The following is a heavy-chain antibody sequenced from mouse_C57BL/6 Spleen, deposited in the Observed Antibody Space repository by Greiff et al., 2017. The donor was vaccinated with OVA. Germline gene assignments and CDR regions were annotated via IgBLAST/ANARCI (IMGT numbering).Heavy chain of an antibody. CDR1: GYAFSSYW. J-gene: IGHJ2*01. CDR3: ARGSYEGIFDY. Sequence: VQLQQSGAELVKPGASVKISCKASGYAFSSYWMNWVKQRPGKGLEWIGQIYPGDGDTNYNGKFKGKATLTADKSSSTAYMQLSSLTSEDSAVYFCARGSYEGIFDYWGQGTTLTVSS. V-gene: IGHV1-80*01. D-gene: IGHD1-1*02. CDR2: IYPGDGDT.